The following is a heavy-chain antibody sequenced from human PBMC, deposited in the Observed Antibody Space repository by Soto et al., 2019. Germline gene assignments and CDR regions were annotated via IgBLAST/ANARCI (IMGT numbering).Heavy chain of an antibody. V-gene: IGHV3-48*02. CDR2: ISSSSSTI. J-gene: IGHJ4*02. CDR1: GFTFSSYS. D-gene: IGHD3-22*01. CDR3: ARDRSSSGYYYVGGREIDY. Sequence: GGSLRLSCAASGFTFSSYSMNCVRQATGKGLEWVSYISSSSSTIYYADSVKGRFTISRDNAKNSLYLQMNSLRDEDTAVYYCARDRSSSGYYYVGGREIDYWGQGTLVTVSS.